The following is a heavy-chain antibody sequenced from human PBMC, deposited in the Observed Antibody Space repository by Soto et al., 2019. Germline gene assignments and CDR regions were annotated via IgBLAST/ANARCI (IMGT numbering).Heavy chain of an antibody. CDR3: ARWSGGYCSSTSCYGVRYYFDY. Sequence: QVQLQQWGAGLLKPSETLSLTRAVYGGSFSGYYWSWIRQPPGKGLEWIGEINHSGSTNYNPSLKSRVTISVDTSKNQFSLKLSSVTAADTAVYYCARWSGGYCSSTSCYGVRYYFDYWGQGTLVTVSS. CDR2: INHSGST. CDR1: GGSFSGYY. V-gene: IGHV4-34*01. D-gene: IGHD2-2*01. J-gene: IGHJ4*02.